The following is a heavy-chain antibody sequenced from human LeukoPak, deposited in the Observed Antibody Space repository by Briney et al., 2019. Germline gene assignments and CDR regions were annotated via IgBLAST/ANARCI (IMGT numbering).Heavy chain of an antibody. J-gene: IGHJ4*02. Sequence: AGGSLRLSCAASGFTFSSYGMHWVRQAPGKGLEWVALIRHDGSNKYYADSVKGRFTISRDNSKNTLYLQMNSLRAEDTAVYYCAKVMGWGSSVPLLFDYWGQGTLVTVSS. CDR3: AKVMGWGSSVPLLFDY. CDR2: IRHDGSNK. V-gene: IGHV3-30*02. CDR1: GFTFSSYG. D-gene: IGHD2-2*01.